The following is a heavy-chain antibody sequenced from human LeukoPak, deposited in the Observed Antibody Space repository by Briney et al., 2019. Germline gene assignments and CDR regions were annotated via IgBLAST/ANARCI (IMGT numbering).Heavy chain of an antibody. J-gene: IGHJ5*02. Sequence: GASVKVSCKASGGTFSSYAISWVRQAPGQGLEWMGRIIPIFGTANYAQKFQDRVTITTDESTSTAYMELSSLRSEDTAVYYCARGAYDSSGYYPYNWFDPWGQGTLVTVSS. D-gene: IGHD3-22*01. V-gene: IGHV1-69*05. CDR1: GGTFSSYA. CDR2: IIPIFGTA. CDR3: ARGAYDSSGYYPYNWFDP.